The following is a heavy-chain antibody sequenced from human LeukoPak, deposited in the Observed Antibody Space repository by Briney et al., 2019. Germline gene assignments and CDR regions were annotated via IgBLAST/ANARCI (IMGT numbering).Heavy chain of an antibody. J-gene: IGHJ5*02. D-gene: IGHD3-22*01. CDR3: ARLLSLTVIVVITHSWFGP. V-gene: IGHV4-39*01. Sequence: SETLSLTCTVSGGSTSSSTYYWGWVRQPPGKGLEWIGTIYYSGSTYYKPSLKSRVTISVDTSTNQFSLTLRSVTAADTAVYYCARLLSLTVIVVITHSWFGPWGQGILVTVSS. CDR1: GGSTSSSTYY. CDR2: IYYSGST.